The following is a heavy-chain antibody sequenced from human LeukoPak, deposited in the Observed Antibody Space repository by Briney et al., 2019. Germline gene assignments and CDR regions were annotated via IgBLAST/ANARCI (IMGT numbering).Heavy chain of an antibody. CDR1: GGSLSSYY. CDR2: INHSGST. D-gene: IGHD3-3*01. V-gene: IGHV4-34*01. Sequence: PSETLSLTCTVSGGSLSSYYWSWIRQPPGKGLEWIGEINHSGSTNYNPSLKSRVTISVDTSKNQFSLKLSSVTAADTAVYYCARHPQKSSLQRTPTVLRSGWFDPWGQGTLVTVSS. CDR3: ARHPQKSSLQRTPTVLRSGWFDP. J-gene: IGHJ5*02.